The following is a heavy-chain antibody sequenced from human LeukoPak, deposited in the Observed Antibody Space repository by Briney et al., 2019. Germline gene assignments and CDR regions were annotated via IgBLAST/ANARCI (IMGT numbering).Heavy chain of an antibody. J-gene: IGHJ4*02. CDR3: AVRSWELSHFAY. V-gene: IGHV3-64*02. CDR2: INGDGGRT. Sequence: GGSLRLSCAASGFSFSSYGMHWVRQAPGRGLEYVSAINGDGGRTYYADSVKGRFTISRDNSKNTLYLQMGSLRAEDMAVYYCAVRSWELSHFAYWGQGTLVTVSS. D-gene: IGHD1-26*01. CDR1: GFSFSSYG.